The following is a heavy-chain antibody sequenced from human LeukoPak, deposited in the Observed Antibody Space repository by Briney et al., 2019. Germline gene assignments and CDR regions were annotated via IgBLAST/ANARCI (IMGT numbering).Heavy chain of an antibody. D-gene: IGHD1-26*01. V-gene: IGHV3-23*01. CDR3: ARDQNLVGATGTFDY. CDR1: GFTFSSCA. CDR2: ISDSGDTT. J-gene: IGHJ4*02. Sequence: GGSLRLSCAASGFTFSSCAMSWVRQAPGKGLEWVSTISDSGDTTYYADSVKGRFTISRDNSKNTLYLQMNSLRAEDTAVYYCARDQNLVGATGTFDYWGQGILVTVSS.